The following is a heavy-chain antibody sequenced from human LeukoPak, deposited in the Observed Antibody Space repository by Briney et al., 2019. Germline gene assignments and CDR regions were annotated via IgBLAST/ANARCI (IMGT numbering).Heavy chain of an antibody. Sequence: GGSLRLSCAASGFTVSSNYMSWVRQAPGKGLEWVSVIYSGGSTYYADSVKGRFTISRDNSKNTLYLQMNSLRAEDTAVYYCARGPDSSALFDYWGQGTLVTVYS. CDR1: GFTVSSNY. J-gene: IGHJ4*02. CDR2: IYSGGST. CDR3: ARGPDSSALFDY. V-gene: IGHV3-53*01. D-gene: IGHD3-22*01.